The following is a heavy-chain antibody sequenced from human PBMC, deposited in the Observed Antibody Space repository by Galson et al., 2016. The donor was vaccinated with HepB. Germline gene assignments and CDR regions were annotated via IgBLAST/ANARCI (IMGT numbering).Heavy chain of an antibody. J-gene: IGHJ4*02. V-gene: IGHV3-53*01. Sequence: SLRLSCAASGFIVSSHYMNWVRQAPGKGLEWVSIIYSGGATYYADSVKGRFTISRDNPKNTVYLQMNSLRDEDTAAYYCARDPGRIAAAGHLDSWGQGTLVTV. CDR2: IYSGGAT. D-gene: IGHD6-13*01. CDR3: ARDPGRIAAAGHLDS. CDR1: GFIVSSHY.